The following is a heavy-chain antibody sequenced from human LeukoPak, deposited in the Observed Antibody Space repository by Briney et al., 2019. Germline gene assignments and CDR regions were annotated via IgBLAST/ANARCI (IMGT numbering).Heavy chain of an antibody. CDR2: IYYSGST. Sequence: SETLSLTCTVSGGSISSSSYSWGWIHQPPGKGLEWIGRIYYSGSTYYNPSLKGRVTISVDTSKNQFSLKVHSVTAADTAVYYCAYHTSPSYWGQGTLVTVSS. V-gene: IGHV4-39*01. CDR3: AYHTSPSY. D-gene: IGHD1-26*01. J-gene: IGHJ4*02. CDR1: GGSISSSSYS.